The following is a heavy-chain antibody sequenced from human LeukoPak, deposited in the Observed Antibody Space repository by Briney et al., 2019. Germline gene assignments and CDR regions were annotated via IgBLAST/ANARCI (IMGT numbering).Heavy chain of an antibody. J-gene: IGHJ5*02. V-gene: IGHV1-2*02. CDR1: GYTFTGYY. D-gene: IGHD6-19*01. CDR3: ARVPQGIAVAGRRSWFDP. Sequence: GASVKVSCKASGYTFTGYYMHWVRQAPGQGLEWMGWINPNSGGTNYAQKFQGRVTMTRDTSISTAHMELSRLRSDDTAVYYCARVPQGIAVAGRRSWFDPWGQGTLVTVSS. CDR2: INPNSGGT.